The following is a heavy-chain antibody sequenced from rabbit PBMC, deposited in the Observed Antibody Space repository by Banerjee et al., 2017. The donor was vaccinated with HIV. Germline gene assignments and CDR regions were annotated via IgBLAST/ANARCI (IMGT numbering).Heavy chain of an antibody. CDR1: GFSFTSNYW. V-gene: IGHV1S40*01. CDR2: IYAGSSGAT. D-gene: IGHD4-1*01. J-gene: IGHJ4*01. Sequence: QSLEESGGDLVKPGASLTLTCTASGFSFTSNYWICWVRQAPGKGLEWIACIYAGSSGATYYASWAKGRFTISKTSSTTVTLQMTSLTAADTATYFCARDLAGVIGWNLNLWGPGTLVTVS. CDR3: ARDLAGVIGWNLNL.